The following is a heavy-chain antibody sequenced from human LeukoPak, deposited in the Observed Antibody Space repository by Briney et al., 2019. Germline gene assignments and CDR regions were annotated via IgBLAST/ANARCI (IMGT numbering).Heavy chain of an antibody. CDR3: VTDITMVRGIIITIHAFDI. CDR1: GFTFSSYV. V-gene: IGHV3-15*01. D-gene: IGHD3-10*01. Sequence: GSLRLSCAASGFTFSSYVMTWVRQAPGKGLEWVGRIRSKTDGGTTEFAAPVKGRFTISRDDSENTLYLQMNSLETEDTAVYHCVTDITMVRGIIITIHAFDIWGQGTMVTVSS. J-gene: IGHJ3*02. CDR2: IRSKTDGGTT.